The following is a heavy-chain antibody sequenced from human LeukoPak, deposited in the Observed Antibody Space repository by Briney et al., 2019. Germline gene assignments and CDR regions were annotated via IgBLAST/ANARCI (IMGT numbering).Heavy chain of an antibody. CDR2: IIPILGIA. V-gene: IGHV1-69*04. CDR1: GGTFSSYA. CDR3: AKVQWLDPFDAFDF. Sequence: ASVKVSCKASGGTFSSYAISWVRQAPGQGLEWMGRIIPILGIANYAQKFQGRVTITADKSTSTAYKELSSLRAEDTAVYYCAKVQWLDPFDAFDFWGQGTMVTVSS. D-gene: IGHD6-19*01. J-gene: IGHJ3*01.